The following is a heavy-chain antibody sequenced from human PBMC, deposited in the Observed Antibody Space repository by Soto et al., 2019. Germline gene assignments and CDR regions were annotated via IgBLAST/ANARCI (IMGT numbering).Heavy chain of an antibody. CDR1: GGGNLRDYR. CDR2: IIPNLGSA. D-gene: IGHD1-26*01. V-gene: IGHV1-69*10. CDR3: ARDGAIVGATTNYYYYGMDF. Sequence: SVKVSCKASGGGNLRDYRTTGGRRAPGQGHEWMGGIIPNLGSANYAQNFQGRVTMTADTSTNTVYMELRSLRSDDTAVYYCARDGAIVGATTNYYYYGMDFWGQGSSVTGSS. J-gene: IGHJ6*02.